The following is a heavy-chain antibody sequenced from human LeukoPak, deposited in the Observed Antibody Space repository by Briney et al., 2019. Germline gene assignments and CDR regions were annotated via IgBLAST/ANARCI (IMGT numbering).Heavy chain of an antibody. CDR1: GFTFSNFA. V-gene: IGHV3-23*01. CDR2: ISANGVRT. CDR3: AKEGTYYFYFMDV. Sequence: GGSLRLSCAASGFTFSNFAMSWVRQAPGKGLEWASGISANGVRTYYADSVKGRITISRDNSKHTLFLQMNSLRVEDTAVYFCAKEGTYYFYFMDVWGKGTTVTVSS. D-gene: IGHD3-10*01. J-gene: IGHJ6*03.